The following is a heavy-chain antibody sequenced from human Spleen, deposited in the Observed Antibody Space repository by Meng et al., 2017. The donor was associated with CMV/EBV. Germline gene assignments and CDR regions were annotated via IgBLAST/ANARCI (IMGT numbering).Heavy chain of an antibody. J-gene: IGHJ1*01. CDR1: TFITFA. V-gene: IGHV1-69*06. CDR3: AEEHCSTSNCYHSDYFQG. D-gene: IGHD2-2*01. Sequence: TFITFALSWVRPAPGQGLEWVGGIIPILATANYAQKFQGRVTITADKSTSTAYMELSGLRSEDTAVYYCAEEHCSTSNCYHSDYFQGWGQGTLVTVSS. CDR2: IIPILATA.